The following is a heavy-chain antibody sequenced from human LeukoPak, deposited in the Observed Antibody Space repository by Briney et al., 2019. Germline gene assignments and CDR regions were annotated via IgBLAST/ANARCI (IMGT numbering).Heavy chain of an antibody. CDR3: ARPHYDSSGYYSYYFDY. CDR1: GGSFSGYY. J-gene: IGHJ4*02. D-gene: IGHD3-22*01. V-gene: IGHV4-59*01. Sequence: SETLSLTCAVYGGSFSGYYWSWIRQPPGKGLEWIGYIYYSGSTNYNPSLKSRVTISVDTSKNQFSLKLSSVTAADTAVYYCARPHYDSSGYYSYYFDYWGQGTLVTVSS. CDR2: IYYSGST.